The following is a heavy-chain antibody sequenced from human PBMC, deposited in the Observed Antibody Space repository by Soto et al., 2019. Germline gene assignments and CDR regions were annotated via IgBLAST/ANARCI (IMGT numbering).Heavy chain of an antibody. CDR1: GYTFTSYD. V-gene: IGHV1-8*01. D-gene: IGHD3-3*01. CDR2: MNPNSGNT. J-gene: IGHJ6*02. Sequence: ASVKVSCKASGYTFTSYDINWVRQATGQGLEWMGWMNPNSGNTGYAQKFQGRVTMTRNTSISTAYMELSSLRSEDTAVYYCARAYDFWSGYYYYYYGMDVWGQGNTVTVSS. CDR3: ARAYDFWSGYYYYYYGMDV.